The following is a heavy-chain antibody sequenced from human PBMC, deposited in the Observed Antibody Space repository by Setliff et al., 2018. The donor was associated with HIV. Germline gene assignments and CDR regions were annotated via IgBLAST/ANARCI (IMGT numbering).Heavy chain of an antibody. Sequence: KTSETLSLTCSASGGSISRHYWSWIRQAPNKGLEWIGYLSYSGTVTYNPSLKSRVTMSIDRSKRQFSLMVKSVTAADTAVYYCVTDDGSGGEDWGPGVMVTVSS. CDR2: LSYSGTV. J-gene: IGHJ4*02. CDR1: GGSISRHY. D-gene: IGHD3-10*01. V-gene: IGHV4-59*11. CDR3: VTDDGSGGED.